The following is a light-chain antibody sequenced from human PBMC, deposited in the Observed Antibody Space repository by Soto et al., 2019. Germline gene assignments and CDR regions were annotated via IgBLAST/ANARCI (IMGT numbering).Light chain of an antibody. Sequence: QSALTRPASLSGSPGHSITISCTGTSSDIGSSDYVSWFQQHPGKAPKLMISKVNNRPSGVSNRFSGSKSGNTAYLTISGLQVEDEAEYVCCSFKTTSSHVCRPGTKVTVL. CDR1: SSDIGSSDY. CDR2: KVN. J-gene: IGLJ1*01. V-gene: IGLV2-14*01. CDR3: CSFKTTSSHV.